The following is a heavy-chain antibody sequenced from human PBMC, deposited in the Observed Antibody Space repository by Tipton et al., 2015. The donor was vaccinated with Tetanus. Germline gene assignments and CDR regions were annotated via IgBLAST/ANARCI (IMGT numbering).Heavy chain of an antibody. V-gene: IGHV1-46*01. J-gene: IGHJ5*02. D-gene: IGHD3-10*01. CDR3: AGGLVRWYEP. Sequence: QSGAEVKKPGASVKISCKASGYTFSSYYTQWVRQAPGQGLEWMGIINPSDGSTTYAQKFQGRVTMTRDTATSTVYMELSSLRSEDTAVYSCAGGLVRWYEPWGRGTLVSVSS. CDR1: GYTFSSYY. CDR2: INPSDGST.